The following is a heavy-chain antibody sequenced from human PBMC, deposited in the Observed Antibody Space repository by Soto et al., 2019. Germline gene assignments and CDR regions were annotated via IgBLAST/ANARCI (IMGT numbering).Heavy chain of an antibody. D-gene: IGHD5-18*01. Sequence: SETLSLTCTVSGGSISSYYWNWIRQPPGKRLEWIGYIYYSGSTNYNPSLKSRVSISVDTSKNQFSLKLSSVTAADTAVYFCARGYSYGHWFDYWGQGTLVTVSS. V-gene: IGHV4-59*01. J-gene: IGHJ4*02. CDR3: ARGYSYGHWFDY. CDR1: GGSISSYY. CDR2: IYYSGST.